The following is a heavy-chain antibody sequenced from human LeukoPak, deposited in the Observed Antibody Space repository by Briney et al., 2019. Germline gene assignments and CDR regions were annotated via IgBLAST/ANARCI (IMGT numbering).Heavy chain of an antibody. CDR1: GYTFTSYG. CDR3: ARDRVVVATTPAFGY. V-gene: IGHV1-18*01. Sequence: ASVKVSCKASGYTFTSYGISWVRQAPGQGLEWMGWINAYNGNTNYAQKLQGRVTMTTDTSTSTAYMELRSLRSDDTAVYYCARDRVVVATTPAFGYWGQGTLVTVSS. J-gene: IGHJ4*02. D-gene: IGHD5-12*01. CDR2: INAYNGNT.